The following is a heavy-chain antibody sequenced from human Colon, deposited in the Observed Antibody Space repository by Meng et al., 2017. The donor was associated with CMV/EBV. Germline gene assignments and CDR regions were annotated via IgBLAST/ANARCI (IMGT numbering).Heavy chain of an antibody. D-gene: IGHD3-3*01. CDR1: GYPFNTYW. J-gene: IGHJ6*02. CDR3: ARGGVVNGLDV. Sequence: GESLKISCEASGYPFNTYWIGWVRQMPGKGLEWMGLIYPADSDTRCSPSFQGQVTISADKSISTAYLQWSSLKASDTAIYYCARGGVVNGLDVWGQGTSVTVSS. V-gene: IGHV5-51*01. CDR2: IYPADSDT.